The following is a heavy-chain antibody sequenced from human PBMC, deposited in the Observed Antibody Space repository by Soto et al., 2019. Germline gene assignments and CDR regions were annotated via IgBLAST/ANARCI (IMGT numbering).Heavy chain of an antibody. J-gene: IGHJ4*02. CDR2: IRGSGGPT. D-gene: IGHD5-12*01. CDR3: VKDFRGGYDGTDD. Sequence: EVQLLESGGNLVQPGGSLRLSCAASGFTFSNYAMSWVRQAPGKGLEWVSLIRGSGGPTNSADSEKGRFTVSRDNSNNVLFLQKYSLRAEDTAVYYCVKDFRGGYDGTDDWGQGTLVTVSS. V-gene: IGHV3-23*01. CDR1: GFTFSNYA.